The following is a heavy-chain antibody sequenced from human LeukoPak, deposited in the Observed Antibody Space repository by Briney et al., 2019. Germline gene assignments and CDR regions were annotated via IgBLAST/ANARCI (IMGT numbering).Heavy chain of an antibody. CDR3: ARDMNYGDYYPLYYYYGMDV. V-gene: IGHV3-7*01. CDR1: GFTFSSYW. J-gene: IGHJ6*02. Sequence: GGSLRLSCAASGFTFSSYWTSWVRQAPGKGLEWVANIKQDGSEKYYVDSVKGRFTISRDNAKNSLYLQMNSLRAEDTAVYYCARDMNYGDYYPLYYYYGMDVWGQGTTVTVSS. D-gene: IGHD4-17*01. CDR2: IKQDGSEK.